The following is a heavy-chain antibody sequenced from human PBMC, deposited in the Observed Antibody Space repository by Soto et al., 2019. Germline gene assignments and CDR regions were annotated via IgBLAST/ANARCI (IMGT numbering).Heavy chain of an antibody. CDR2: IKSKGDGGTT. J-gene: IGHJ6*02. Sequence: EVQLVESGGGLVKPGGSLRLSCEASGFIFNNAWMNWVRQSPGKGLEWVGHIKSKGDGGTTDYAEPVKGRFIISRDDSKKPLYLQMDSLKTEDTAVYYCTTACGTTCYWSYYGMDVWGQGTTVTVSS. CDR3: TTACGTTCYWSYYGMDV. V-gene: IGHV3-15*01. CDR1: GFIFNNAW. D-gene: IGHD2-2*01.